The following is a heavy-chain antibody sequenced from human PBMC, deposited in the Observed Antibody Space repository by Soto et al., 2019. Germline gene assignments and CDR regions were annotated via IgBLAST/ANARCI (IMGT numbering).Heavy chain of an antibody. J-gene: IGHJ4*02. CDR3: ASPAADYYDSSGPFDY. Sequence: PSETLSLTCTVSGGSISSSSYYWGWIRQPPGKGLEWIGSIYYSGSTYYNPSLKGRVTISVDTSKNQFSLKLSSVTAADTAVYYCASPAADYYDSSGPFDYWGQGTLVTVSS. D-gene: IGHD3-22*01. CDR2: IYYSGST. V-gene: IGHV4-39*01. CDR1: GGSISSSSYY.